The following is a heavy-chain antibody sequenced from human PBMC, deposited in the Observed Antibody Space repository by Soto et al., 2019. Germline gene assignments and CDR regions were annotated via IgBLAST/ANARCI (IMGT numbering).Heavy chain of an antibody. CDR1: GGSISSSSYY. CDR3: ARLEAAAGIGGPDY. Sequence: PSETLSLTCTVSGGSISSSSYYWGWIRQPPGKGLEWIGSIYYSGSPYYNPSLKSRVTISVDTSKIQSSLKRSSLTAADTAVYSCARLEAAAGIGGPDYWGRGTLVILSS. J-gene: IGHJ4*02. D-gene: IGHD6-13*01. V-gene: IGHV4-39*01. CDR2: IYYSGSP.